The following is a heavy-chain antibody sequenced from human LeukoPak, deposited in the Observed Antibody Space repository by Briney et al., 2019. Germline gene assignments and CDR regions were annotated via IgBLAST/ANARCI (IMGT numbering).Heavy chain of an antibody. CDR2: ISSDSKYI. J-gene: IGHJ4*02. V-gene: IGHV3-21*06. CDR3: AREPPREAPNLFGH. D-gene: IGHD6-6*01. CDR1: GFTFSSYS. Sequence: GGSLRLSCAASGFTFSSYSINWVRQAPGKGLEWVSAISSDSKYIYYADSVKGRFTTSRDNAESLVYLQMDGLRAEDTAVYYCAREPPREAPNLFGHWGQGTLVTVSS.